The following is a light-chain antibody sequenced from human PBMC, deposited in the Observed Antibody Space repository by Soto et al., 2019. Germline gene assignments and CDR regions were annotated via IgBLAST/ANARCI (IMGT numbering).Light chain of an antibody. CDR1: QYLLSN. CDR3: QRYNKWRTTRT. CDR2: XSS. V-gene: IGKV3-15*01. Sequence: IVMTNCPVRLSVSPGERATLSCRAGQYLLSNLACYEGKPGQAPRLIIXXSSXRATDIPARFSASGSGTEFTLTTTNLKSEGVAAEYCQRYNKWRTTRTFGQGTRLDI. J-gene: IGKJ5*01.